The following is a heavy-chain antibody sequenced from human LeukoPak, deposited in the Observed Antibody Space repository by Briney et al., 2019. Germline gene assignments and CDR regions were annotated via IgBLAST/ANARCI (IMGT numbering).Heavy chain of an antibody. J-gene: IGHJ3*02. Sequence: QPGGSLRLSCAASGFTFSSYAMSWVRQAPGKGLEWVSAISGSGGSTYYADSVKGRFTISRDNSKNTLYLQMNSLRAEDTAVYYCAKDLAPYDSSGYTYSWAFDIWGQGTMVTVSS. CDR2: ISGSGGST. CDR1: GFTFSSYA. V-gene: IGHV3-23*01. D-gene: IGHD3-22*01. CDR3: AKDLAPYDSSGYTYSWAFDI.